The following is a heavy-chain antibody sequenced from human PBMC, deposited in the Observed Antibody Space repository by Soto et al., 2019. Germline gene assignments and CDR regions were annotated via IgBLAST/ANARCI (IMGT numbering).Heavy chain of an antibody. D-gene: IGHD1-26*01. J-gene: IGHJ5*02. Sequence: QLHLRESGPGLVKPSETLSLTCTVSGGSITSSSYYWGWIRQPPGKGLEWIGSIYYSGSTYYNPSLTSRVTISVDTSKYQFSLKLSSVTAADTAVYYCATQEVGGTYVYTFDPWGQGTLVTVSS. V-gene: IGHV4-39*01. CDR1: GGSITSSSYY. CDR3: ATQEVGGTYVYTFDP. CDR2: IYYSGST.